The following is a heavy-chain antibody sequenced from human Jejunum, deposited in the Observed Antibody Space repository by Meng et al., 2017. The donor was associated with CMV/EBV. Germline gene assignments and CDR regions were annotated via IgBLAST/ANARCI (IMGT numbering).Heavy chain of an antibody. V-gene: IGHV3-30-3*01. CDR2: ISDDGSNE. J-gene: IGHJ4*02. CDR1: GFTFSAHA. Sequence: QVHLGESGGGVVQPGGSLRLSCAASGFTFSAHAMHWVRQAPGKGLEWVAVISDDGSNEYYADSVKGRFTISRDNSKNTLYLQMNSLRAADTAVYYCARQPGSLAYWGQGTLVTVSS. CDR3: ARQPGSLAY.